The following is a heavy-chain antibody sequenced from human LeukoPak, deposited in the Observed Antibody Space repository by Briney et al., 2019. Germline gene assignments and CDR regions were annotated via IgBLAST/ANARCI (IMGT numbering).Heavy chain of an antibody. CDR3: ASIIGYCSGGSCRTDY. J-gene: IGHJ4*02. CDR2: IIPIFGTA. V-gene: IGHV1-69*05. D-gene: IGHD2-15*01. CDR1: VGTFSGYA. Sequence: SVKVSCRASVGTFSGYAISWVRQAPGQGLEWMGGIIPIFGTANYAQNFQGRVTITTDESTSTAYMELSSLRSEDTAVYYCASIIGYCSGGSCRTDYWGQGTLVTVSS.